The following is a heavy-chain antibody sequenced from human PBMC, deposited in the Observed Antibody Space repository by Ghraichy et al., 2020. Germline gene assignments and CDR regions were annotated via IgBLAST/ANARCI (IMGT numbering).Heavy chain of an antibody. J-gene: IGHJ4*02. CDR3: ARDGEPGTRVWDY. Sequence: GGSLRLSCTASGLTFGDYAMSWVRQAPGKGLEWVGFIRSKVYGGTTEYAASVKGRFTISRDDSKSIAYLQMNSLKTEDTAVYYCARDGEPGTRVWDYWGQGTLVTVSS. CDR2: IRSKVYGGTT. V-gene: IGHV3-49*04. D-gene: IGHD6-13*01. CDR1: GLTFGDYA.